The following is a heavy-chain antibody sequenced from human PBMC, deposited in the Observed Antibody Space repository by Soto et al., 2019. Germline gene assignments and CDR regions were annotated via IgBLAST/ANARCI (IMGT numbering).Heavy chain of an antibody. J-gene: IGHJ4*02. CDR2: MYPGDSDT. V-gene: IGHV5-51*01. Sequence: GSLKISGRGSGYDFNTNWFGWVRQLPGRGLEWVGIMYPGDSDTRLHPSLQGHVTLSADVTVSTAFLQWRTLKTSDSGMYFCARLPRDCNQTSCYYADHWGQGTSVTVSS. CDR1: GYDFNTNW. CDR3: ARLPRDCNQTSCYYADH. D-gene: IGHD3-22*01.